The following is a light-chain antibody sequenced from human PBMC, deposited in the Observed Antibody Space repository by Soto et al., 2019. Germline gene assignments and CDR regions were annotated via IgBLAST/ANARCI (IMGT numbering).Light chain of an antibody. V-gene: IGLV1-40*01. J-gene: IGLJ1*01. CDR3: QTYDSSLSGFV. Sequence: QSVLTQPPSVSGAPGRKVTISCTGSGSNIGAGYDVHWYQQLPGTAPKLLIFENSDRPSGVPDRFSGSKSGTSASLAIFGLQAEDEADYYCQTYDSSLSGFVFGSGTKVTVL. CDR2: ENS. CDR1: GSNIGAGYD.